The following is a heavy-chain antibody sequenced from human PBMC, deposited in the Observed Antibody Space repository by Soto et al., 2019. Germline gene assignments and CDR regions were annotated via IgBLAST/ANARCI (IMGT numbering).Heavy chain of an antibody. CDR2: ISGSGGST. D-gene: IGHD3-10*01. Sequence: PGGSLRLSCAASGFTFSSYAMSWVRQAPGKGLEWVSAISGSGGSTYYADSVKGRFTISRDNSKNTLYLQMSSLRTEDTAVYYCAKGSRIDSYGSGSYIPLDYWGQGTLVTVSS. CDR3: AKGSRIDSYGSGSYIPLDY. CDR1: GFTFSSYA. J-gene: IGHJ4*02. V-gene: IGHV3-23*01.